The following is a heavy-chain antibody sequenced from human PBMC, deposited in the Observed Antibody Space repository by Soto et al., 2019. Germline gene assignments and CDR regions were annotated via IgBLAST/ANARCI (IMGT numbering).Heavy chain of an antibody. D-gene: IGHD6-13*01. V-gene: IGHV4-39*01. J-gene: IGHJ6*02. CDR1: GGSISSSSYY. Sequence: SETLSLTCTVCGGSISSSSYYWGWIRQPPGKGLEWIGSIYYSGSTYYNPSLKSRVTISVDTSKNQFSLKLSSVTAADTAVYYCARAPGIAAAGTLYYYGMDVWGQGTTVTVSS. CDR3: ARAPGIAAAGTLYYYGMDV. CDR2: IYYSGST.